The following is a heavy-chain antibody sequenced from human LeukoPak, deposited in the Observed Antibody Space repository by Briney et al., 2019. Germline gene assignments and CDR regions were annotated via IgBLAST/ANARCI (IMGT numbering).Heavy chain of an antibody. CDR2: IRYDGSNK. CDR3: AVGYGGNSGHDAFDI. Sequence: GRSLRLSCAASGFTFSSYGMHWVRQAPGKGLEWVAFIRYDGSNKYYADSVKGRFTISRDNSKNTLYLQMNSLRAEDTAVYYCAVGYGGNSGHDAFDIWGQGTMVTVSP. J-gene: IGHJ3*02. CDR1: GFTFSSYG. V-gene: IGHV3-30*02. D-gene: IGHD4-23*01.